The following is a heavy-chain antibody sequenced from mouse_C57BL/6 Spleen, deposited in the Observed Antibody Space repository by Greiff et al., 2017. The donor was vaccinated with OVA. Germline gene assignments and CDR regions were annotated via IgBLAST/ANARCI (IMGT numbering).Heavy chain of an antibody. D-gene: IGHD2-1*01. CDR2: IDPSDSET. CDR1: GYTFTSYW. Sequence: QVQLQQPGAELVRPGSSVKLSCKASGYTFTSYWMHWVKQRPIQGLEWIGNIDPSDSETHYNQKFKDKATLTVDKSSSTAYMQLSSLTSEDSAVYYCARVGGNLYYYAMDYWGQGTSVTVSS. CDR3: ARVGGNLYYYAMDY. V-gene: IGHV1-52*01. J-gene: IGHJ4*01.